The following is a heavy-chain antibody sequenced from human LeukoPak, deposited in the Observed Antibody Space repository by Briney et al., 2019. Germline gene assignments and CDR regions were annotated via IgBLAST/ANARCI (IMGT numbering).Heavy chain of an antibody. V-gene: IGHV4-4*07. J-gene: IGHJ4*02. Sequence: PSETLSLTCTVSGGSISSYYWSWIRQPAGKGLEWIGRIYTSGSTNYNPSLKSRVTISVDTSKNQFSLKLSSVTAADTAVYYCARENSGSYYGADYYFDYWGQGTLVTVSS. CDR2: IYTSGST. CDR1: GGSISSYY. CDR3: ARENSGSYYGADYYFDY. D-gene: IGHD1-26*01.